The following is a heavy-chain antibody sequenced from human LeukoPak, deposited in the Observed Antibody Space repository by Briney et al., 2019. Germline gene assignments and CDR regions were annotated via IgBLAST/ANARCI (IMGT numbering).Heavy chain of an antibody. Sequence: SETLSLTCTVSGSPIRSGDYYWSWIRQTPGKGLEWIGYIYDSGSTYYNPSLKSRITISVDTSENRFSLKLSSVTATDTAVYYCARDCSGGSCYGAFDIWGQGTMVTVSS. CDR1: GSPIRSGDYY. CDR2: IYDSGST. V-gene: IGHV4-30-4*01. CDR3: ARDCSGGSCYGAFDI. D-gene: IGHD2-15*01. J-gene: IGHJ3*02.